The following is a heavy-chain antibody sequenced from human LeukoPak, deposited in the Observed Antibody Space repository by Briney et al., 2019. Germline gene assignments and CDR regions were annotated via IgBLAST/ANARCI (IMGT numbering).Heavy chain of an antibody. D-gene: IGHD3-10*01. CDR3: ARDYYTSGSSARTDY. J-gene: IGHJ4*02. V-gene: IGHV3-21*01. Sequence: PGWSLRLSCAASGFTFSSYSMNWVRQAPGKGLEWVSLISSSSSYIKYADSVKGRFTISRDNAKDSLYLQMSNLRADDTAMYYCARDYYTSGSSARTDYWGQGTLVTVSS. CDR1: GFTFSSYS. CDR2: ISSSSSYI.